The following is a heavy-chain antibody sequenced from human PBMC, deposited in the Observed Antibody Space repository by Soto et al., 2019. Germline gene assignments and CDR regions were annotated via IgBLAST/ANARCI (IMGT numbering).Heavy chain of an antibody. CDR3: ARELELRLSRYYDGMDV. V-gene: IGHV1-18*01. Sequence: EASVKVSCKASGYTFTSYGISWVRQAPGQGLEWMGWISAYNGNTNYAQKLQGRVTMTTDTSTSTAYMELRSLRSDDTAVYYCARELELRLSRYYDGMDVWGQGTTVTVSS. J-gene: IGHJ6*02. CDR1: GYTFTSYG. D-gene: IGHD1-7*01. CDR2: ISAYNGNT.